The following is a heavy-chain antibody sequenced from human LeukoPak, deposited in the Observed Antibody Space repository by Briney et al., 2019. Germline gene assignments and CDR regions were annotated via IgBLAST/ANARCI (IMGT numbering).Heavy chain of an antibody. V-gene: IGHV1-2*06. CDR2: IDPNTGDT. J-gene: IGHJ4*02. D-gene: IGHD3-10*01. CDR3: ARLGLHGSGTYYFFDY. Sequence: ASVKVSCKASGQALTGYFIHWVRQAPGQGLEWVGRIDPNTGDTIYAQNFQGRVTVTSATSISTAYMELSRLTSDDTAVYFCARLGLHGSGTYYFFDYWGQGTLVTVSS. CDR1: GQALTGYF.